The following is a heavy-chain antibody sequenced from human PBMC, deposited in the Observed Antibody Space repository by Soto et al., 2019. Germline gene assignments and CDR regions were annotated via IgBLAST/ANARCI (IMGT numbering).Heavy chain of an antibody. D-gene: IGHD3-22*01. CDR2: IIPIFGTA. V-gene: IGHV1-69*13. Sequence: SVKVSCKASGGTFSSYAISWVRQAPGQGLEWMGGIIPIFGTANYAQKFQGRVTITADESTSTAYMELSSLRSEDTAVYYCARGYYYDSTGPFDYWGQGTLVTVSS. J-gene: IGHJ4*02. CDR3: ARGYYYDSTGPFDY. CDR1: GGTFSSYA.